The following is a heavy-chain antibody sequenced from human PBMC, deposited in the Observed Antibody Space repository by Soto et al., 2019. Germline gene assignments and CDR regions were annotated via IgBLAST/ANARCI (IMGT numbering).Heavy chain of an antibody. J-gene: IGHJ6*02. CDR2: ISAYNGNT. V-gene: IGHV1-18*01. Sequence: ASVKVSCKASGYTFTSYGISWVRQAPGQGLEWMGWISAYNGNTNYAQKLQGRVTMTTDTSTSTAYMELRSLRSDDTAVYYCARDQPIQGAAINYGMDVWGQGTTVTVS. CDR1: GYTFTSYG. CDR3: ARDQPIQGAAINYGMDV. D-gene: IGHD6-25*01.